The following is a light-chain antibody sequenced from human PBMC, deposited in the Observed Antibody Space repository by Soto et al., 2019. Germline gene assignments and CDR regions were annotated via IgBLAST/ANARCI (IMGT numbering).Light chain of an antibody. CDR1: QSVSSSY. CDR3: QQYNNRPIT. J-gene: IGKJ5*01. Sequence: DIVLTQSPGTLSLSPGERATLSCKSSQSVSSSYLAWYQQRPGQAPRLIIYGASTRATGIPARFSGSGSGTECTLTISSLQSEDVVVYYCQQYNNRPITLGQGTRLEIK. V-gene: IGKV3-15*01. CDR2: GAS.